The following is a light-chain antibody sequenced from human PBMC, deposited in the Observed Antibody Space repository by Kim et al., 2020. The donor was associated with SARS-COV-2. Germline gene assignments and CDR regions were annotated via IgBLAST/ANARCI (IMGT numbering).Light chain of an antibody. CDR2: NDS. J-gene: IGLJ2*01. CDR3: QVWDTSRVV. V-gene: IGLV3-21*03. Sequence: SYELTQPPSVSVAPGKTARITCGGNNIRSKSVQWYQQKPGQAPVVVVYNDSDRPSGIPERFSGSNSGNTATLTISRAEAGDEADYYCQVWDTSRVVFGGGTQLTVL. CDR1: NIRSKS.